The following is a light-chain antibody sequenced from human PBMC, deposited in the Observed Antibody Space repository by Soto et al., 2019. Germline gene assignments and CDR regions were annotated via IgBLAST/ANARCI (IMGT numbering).Light chain of an antibody. J-gene: IGLJ1*01. CDR1: SSDVGGYNY. CDR3: SSYTSSSTRV. Sequence: QSALTQPASVSGSPGQSITISCTGTSSDVGGYNYVSWYQQHPGKAPKLMIYEVSNRPSGASNRFSGSKSGNTASPTISGLQAEDEADYYCSSYTSSSTRVFGTGTKVTVL. CDR2: EVS. V-gene: IGLV2-14*01.